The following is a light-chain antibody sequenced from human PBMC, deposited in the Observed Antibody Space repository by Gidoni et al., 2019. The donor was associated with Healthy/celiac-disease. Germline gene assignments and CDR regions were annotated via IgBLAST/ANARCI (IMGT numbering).Light chain of an antibody. CDR1: KLGDKY. CDR3: QAWDSSTFYV. V-gene: IGLV3-1*01. Sequence: SYELTQPPSVPVPPGQTASITCSGDKLGDKYACWYQQKPGQSPVLVIYQDSKRPSGIPERFSGSNSGNTATLTISGTQAMDEADYYCQAWDSSTFYVFGTGTKVTVL. CDR2: QDS. J-gene: IGLJ1*01.